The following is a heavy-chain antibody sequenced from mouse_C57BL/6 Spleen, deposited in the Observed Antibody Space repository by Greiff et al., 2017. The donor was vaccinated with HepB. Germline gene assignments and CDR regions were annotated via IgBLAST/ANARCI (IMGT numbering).Heavy chain of an antibody. CDR2: IYPGSGNT. V-gene: IGHV1-84*01. CDR1: GYTFTDYY. J-gene: IGHJ3*01. Sequence: VQLKESGPELVKPGASVKISCKASGYTFTDYYINWVKQRPGQGLEWIGWIYPGSGNTKYNEKFKGKATLTVDTSSSTAYMQLSSLTSEDSAVYFCARNKESGWDGYSFAYWGQGTLVTVSA. CDR3: ARNKESGWDGYSFAY. D-gene: IGHD2-3*01.